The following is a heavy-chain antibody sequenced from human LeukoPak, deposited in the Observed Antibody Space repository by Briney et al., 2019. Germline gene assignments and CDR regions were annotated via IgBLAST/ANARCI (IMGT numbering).Heavy chain of an antibody. J-gene: IGHJ4*02. CDR1: GFSFISYW. Sequence: GGSLRLSCAASGFSFISYWMSWVRLAPGKGLEWVANINHDGSGTYYVDSVKGRFTISRDNAKNSPYLQMNSLRAEDTAVYYCARDRVLLWFGESDYWGQGTLVTVSS. D-gene: IGHD3-10*01. CDR2: INHDGSGT. V-gene: IGHV3-7*01. CDR3: ARDRVLLWFGESDY.